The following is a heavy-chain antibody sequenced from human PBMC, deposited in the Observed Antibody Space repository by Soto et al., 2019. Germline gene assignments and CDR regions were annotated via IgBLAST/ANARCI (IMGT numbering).Heavy chain of an antibody. J-gene: IGHJ4*02. CDR2: IYHSGST. CDR3: ARVVPAAIFDY. Sequence: SETLSLTCAVSGGSISIGGYSWSCIRQPPGKGLEWIGYIYHSGSTYYNPSLKSRVTISVDRSKNQFSLKLSSVTAADTAVYYCARVVPAAIFDYWGQGTLVTVSS. D-gene: IGHD2-2*01. CDR1: GGSISIGGYS. V-gene: IGHV4-30-2*01.